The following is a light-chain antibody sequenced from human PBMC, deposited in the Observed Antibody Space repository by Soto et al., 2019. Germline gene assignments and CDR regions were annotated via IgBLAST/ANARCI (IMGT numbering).Light chain of an antibody. CDR2: GAS. Sequence: EIELTQSPGTLSLSPGERATLSCRASQSVSSSYLDWYQQKPGQAPRLLIYGASNRATGIPYRFSGSGSGTDFTLTISRLEPEDFAVYYCQQYGSSPTTFGPGTKVDIK. CDR1: QSVSSSY. CDR3: QQYGSSPTT. J-gene: IGKJ3*01. V-gene: IGKV3-20*01.